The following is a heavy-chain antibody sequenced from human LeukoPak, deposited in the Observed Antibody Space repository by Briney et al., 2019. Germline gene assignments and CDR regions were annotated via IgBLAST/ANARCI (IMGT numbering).Heavy chain of an antibody. V-gene: IGHV4-39*07. CDR3: ARDHGRGSYLFDY. Sequence: SETLSLTCTVSGGSISSSSYYGGGIRPPPGKGRGGFGSIYYSGSTYYNPSLKSRVTISVDTSKNQFSLKLSSVTAADTAVYYCARDHGRGSYLFDYWGQGTLVTVSS. CDR1: GGSISSSSYY. J-gene: IGHJ4*02. CDR2: IYYSGST. D-gene: IGHD1-26*01.